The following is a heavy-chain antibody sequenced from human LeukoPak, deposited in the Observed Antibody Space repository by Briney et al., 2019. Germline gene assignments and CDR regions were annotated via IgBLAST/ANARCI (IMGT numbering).Heavy chain of an antibody. J-gene: IGHJ4*02. Sequence: GESLKISCKASGYIYSIYWIAWVRQMPGKGLEWMGRIDPSDSYTMYSPSFQGHVTISADKSISTAYLQWSSLKASDSAMYYCARVLGYSYGWNYWGQGTLVTVSS. CDR1: GYIYSIYW. CDR2: IDPSDSYT. D-gene: IGHD5-18*01. V-gene: IGHV5-10-1*01. CDR3: ARVLGYSYGWNY.